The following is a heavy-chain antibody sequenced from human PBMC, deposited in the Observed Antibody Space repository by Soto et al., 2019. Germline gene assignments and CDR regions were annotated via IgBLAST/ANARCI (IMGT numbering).Heavy chain of an antibody. CDR3: ARDKGRQQLGGNYYYITDI. D-gene: IGHD3-3*02. CDR2: IIPLFRTP. J-gene: IGHJ6*02. CDR1: GGTFSSSA. V-gene: IGHV1-69*12. Sequence: QVQLVQSGAEVKKPGSSVKVSCKASGGTFSSSAFSWVRQAPGQGLEWMGGIIPLFRTPDYGQRFQGRVTITADESVGTVYMELRGLRSEDTAVYFCARDKGRQQLGGNYYYITDIWGQGTTVTVSS.